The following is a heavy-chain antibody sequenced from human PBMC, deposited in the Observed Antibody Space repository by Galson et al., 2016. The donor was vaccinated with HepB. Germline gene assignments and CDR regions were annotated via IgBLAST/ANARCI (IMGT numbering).Heavy chain of an antibody. V-gene: IGHV3-30*18. CDR1: GFTFGCCG. Sequence: SLRLSCAASGFTFGCCGMHWVRQAPGKGLEWVAVISYDGSEKYYSDSVKGRFTISRDISNNTQHLQMNILRADDTAVYYCAKDTSAPAGISPWGQGALVTVSS. CDR2: ISYDGSEK. J-gene: IGHJ4*02. CDR3: AKDTSAPAGISP. D-gene: IGHD6-13*01.